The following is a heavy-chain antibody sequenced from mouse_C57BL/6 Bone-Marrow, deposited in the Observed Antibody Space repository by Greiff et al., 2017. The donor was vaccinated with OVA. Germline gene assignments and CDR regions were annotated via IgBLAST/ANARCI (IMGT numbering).Heavy chain of an antibody. V-gene: IGHV1-76*01. CDR3: ARIYCGSREYAMDY. CDR2: IYPGSGNT. Sequence: VMLVESGAELVRPGASVKLSCKASGYTFTDYYINWVKQRPGQGLEWIARIYPGSGNTYYNEKFKGKATLTAEKSSSTAYMQLSSLTSEDSAVYFCARIYCGSREYAMDYWGQGTSVTVSS. CDR1: GYTFTDYY. J-gene: IGHJ4*01. D-gene: IGHD1-1*01.